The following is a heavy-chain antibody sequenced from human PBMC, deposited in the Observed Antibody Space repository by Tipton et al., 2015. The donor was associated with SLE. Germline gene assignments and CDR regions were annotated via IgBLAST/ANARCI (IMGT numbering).Heavy chain of an antibody. D-gene: IGHD6-13*01. Sequence: TLSLTCAVYGGSFSGYYWSWIRQPAGKALEWIGRIFPNGGTDYNPSLKSRVTMSIDTSKNQFSLRLNSVTAADTAVYYCARVAAATGRGNYFYYYMDVWGKGTTVTVSS. CDR1: GGSFSGYY. CDR3: ARVAAATGRGNYFYYYMDV. J-gene: IGHJ6*03. CDR2: IFPNGGT. V-gene: IGHV4-59*10.